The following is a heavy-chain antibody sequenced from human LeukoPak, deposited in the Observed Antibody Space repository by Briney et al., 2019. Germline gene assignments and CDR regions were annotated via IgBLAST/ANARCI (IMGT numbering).Heavy chain of an antibody. J-gene: IGHJ4*02. D-gene: IGHD4-17*01. V-gene: IGHV3-21*01. CDR2: ISSSSSYI. CDR3: AREKAVGTVTTIDY. CDR1: GFTFSSYN. Sequence: GGSLRLSCAASGFTFSSYNMNWVRQAPGKGLEWGSSISSSSSYIYYADSVKGGFTISRDNAKNSLYLQMNSLRAEDTAVYYRAREKAVGTVTTIDYWGQGTLVTVSS.